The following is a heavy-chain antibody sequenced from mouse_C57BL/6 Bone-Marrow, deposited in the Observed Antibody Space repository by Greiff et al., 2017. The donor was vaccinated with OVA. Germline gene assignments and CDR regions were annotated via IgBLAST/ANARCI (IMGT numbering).Heavy chain of an antibody. V-gene: IGHV1-4*01. Sequence: VQLQESGAELARPGASVKMSCKASGYTFTSYTMHWVKQRPGQGLEWIGYINPSSGYTKYNQKFKDKATLTADKSSSTAYMQLSSLTSEDSAVYYCERRGTGTGVDYWGQGTTLTVSS. CDR2: INPSSGYT. CDR1: GYTFTSYT. J-gene: IGHJ2*01. CDR3: ERRGTGTGVDY. D-gene: IGHD4-1*01.